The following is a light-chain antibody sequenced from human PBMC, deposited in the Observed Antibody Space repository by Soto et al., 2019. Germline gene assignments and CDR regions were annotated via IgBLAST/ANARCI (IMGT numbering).Light chain of an antibody. V-gene: IGKV2-28*01. CDR1: QSLLHSNGYTY. CDR2: LGS. Sequence: DIVMTQSPLSLPVTPGEPASISCRSSQSLLHSNGYTYLDWYLQKRGQSPQLLIYLGSNRASGVPDRFSGSGSGTDFTLKISRVEAEDVGVYYCMQPLQTPFTFGPGTKVDIK. J-gene: IGKJ3*01. CDR3: MQPLQTPFT.